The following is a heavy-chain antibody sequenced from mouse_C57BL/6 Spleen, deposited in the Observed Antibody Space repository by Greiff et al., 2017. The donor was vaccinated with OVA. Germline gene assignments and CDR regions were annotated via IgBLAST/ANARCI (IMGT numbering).Heavy chain of an antibody. CDR3: ARRLGSSGYFAY. J-gene: IGHJ3*01. D-gene: IGHD3-2*02. CDR2: IDPSDSET. Sequence: QVQLQQPGAELVRPGSSVKLSCKASGYTFTSYWMHWVKQRPIQGLEWIGNIDPSDSETHYNQKFKDKATLTVDKSSSTAYMQLSSLTSEDSAVYYCARRLGSSGYFAYWGQGTLVTVSA. V-gene: IGHV1-52*01. CDR1: GYTFTSYW.